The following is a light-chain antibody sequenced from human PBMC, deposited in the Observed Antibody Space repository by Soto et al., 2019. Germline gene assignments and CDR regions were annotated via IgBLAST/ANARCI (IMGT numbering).Light chain of an antibody. J-gene: IGLJ3*02. Sequence: QSALTQPRSVSGSPGQSVTISCTGTSSDVGGYNYVSWYQQHPGKAPKLMIYDVSKRPSGVPDRFSGSKSGNTASLTISGLQAEDEADYYCQVWDSSTAWVFGGGTKLTVL. CDR3: QVWDSSTAWV. CDR1: SSDVGGYNY. V-gene: IGLV2-11*01. CDR2: DVS.